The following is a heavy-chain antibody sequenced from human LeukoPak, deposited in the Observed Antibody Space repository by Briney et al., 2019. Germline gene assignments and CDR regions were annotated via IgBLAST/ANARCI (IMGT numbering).Heavy chain of an antibody. D-gene: IGHD6-25*01. J-gene: IGHJ6*03. V-gene: IGHV3-23*01. CDR1: GFTFSNYA. CDR3: ARKGIGSSRYQNMDV. Sequence: PGGSLRLSCAASGFTFSNYAMSWVRQAPGKGLEWVSRIYGSGGRTNYADSVKGRFTISRDNSKNTLYLQINSLRAEDTAVYYCARKGIGSSRYQNMDVWGKGPRSPSP. CDR2: IYGSGGRT.